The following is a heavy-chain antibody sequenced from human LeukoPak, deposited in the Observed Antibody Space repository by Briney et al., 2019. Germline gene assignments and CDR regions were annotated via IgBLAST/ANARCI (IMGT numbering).Heavy chain of an antibody. CDR1: GFTFSDYY. D-gene: IGHD6-13*01. J-gene: IGHJ5*02. CDR2: ISGNGGTI. Sequence: PGGSLRLSCAASGFTFSDYYMSWIRQAPGKGLEWVSDISGNGGTIYHADPVKGRFTISRDNAKNSLYLQMNSLRSEDTAVYYCARSFYTSSWFHRRGYNWFDPWGQGTLVTVSS. CDR3: ARSFYTSSWFHRRGYNWFDP. V-gene: IGHV3-11*01.